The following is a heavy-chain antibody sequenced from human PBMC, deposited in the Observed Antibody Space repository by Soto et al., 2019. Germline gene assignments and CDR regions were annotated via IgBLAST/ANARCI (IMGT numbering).Heavy chain of an antibody. J-gene: IGHJ4*02. CDR3: AKDGYGDRPYYFDY. CDR1: GFTFSTYA. D-gene: IGHD4-17*01. CDR2: IGGRGGST. Sequence: EVQLLESGGGLVQPGGSLRLSCAASGFTFSTYALNWVRQAPGKGLEWVSAIGGRGGSTYFADSVKGRFSISRDSPKNTLYLQMNSLRAEDTAVYYCAKDGYGDRPYYFDYWGQGTLVTVSS. V-gene: IGHV3-23*01.